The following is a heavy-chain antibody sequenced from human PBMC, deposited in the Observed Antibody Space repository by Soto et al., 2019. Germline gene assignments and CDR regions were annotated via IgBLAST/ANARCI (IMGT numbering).Heavy chain of an antibody. Sequence: SETLSLTCTVSGGSISSSSYYWGWIRQPPGKGLEWIGSIYYSGSTYYNPSLKSRVTISVDTSKNQFSLKLSSVTAADTAVYYCARHEPPYDFWSGVFDPWGQGTLVTVSS. J-gene: IGHJ5*02. CDR2: IYYSGST. V-gene: IGHV4-39*01. CDR1: GGSISSSSYY. CDR3: ARHEPPYDFWSGVFDP. D-gene: IGHD3-3*01.